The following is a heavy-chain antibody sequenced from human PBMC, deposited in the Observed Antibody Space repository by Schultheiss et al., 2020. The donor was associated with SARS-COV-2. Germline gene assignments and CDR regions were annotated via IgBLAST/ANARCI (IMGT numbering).Heavy chain of an antibody. V-gene: IGHV4-59*01. CDR3: ARGLYCSSTSCAWFDP. CDR2: IYYSGST. D-gene: IGHD2-2*01. J-gene: IGHJ5*02. CDR1: GGSISSYY. Sequence: SETLSLTCTVSGGSISSYYWSWIRQPPGKGLEWIGSIYYSGSTYYNPSLKSRVTISVDTSKNQFSLKLSSVTAADTAVYYCARGLYCSSTSCAWFDPWGQGTLVTVSS.